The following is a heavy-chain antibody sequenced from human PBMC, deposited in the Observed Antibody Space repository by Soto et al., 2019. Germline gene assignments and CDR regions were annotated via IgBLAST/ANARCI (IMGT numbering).Heavy chain of an antibody. V-gene: IGHV4-30-4*01. CDR2: IYYSGST. CDR3: ARDLRYNWNSGHFDY. Sequence: TLSLTCTVSGGSISSGDYYWSWIRQPPGKGLEWIGYIYYSGSTYYNPSLKSRVTISVDTSKNQFSLKLSSVTAADTAVYYCARDLRYNWNSGHFDYWGQGTLVTVSS. J-gene: IGHJ4*02. D-gene: IGHD1-1*01. CDR1: GGSISSGDYY.